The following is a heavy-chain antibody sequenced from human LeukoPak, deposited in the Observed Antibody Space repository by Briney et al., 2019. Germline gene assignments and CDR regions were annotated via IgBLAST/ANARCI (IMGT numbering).Heavy chain of an antibody. CDR2: SNTGNGNT. J-gene: IGHJ3*02. CDR1: GYTFTSYG. V-gene: IGHV1-3*02. D-gene: IGHD2-2*01. Sequence: ASVKVSCKASGYTFTSYGISWVRQAPGQGLEWVGWSNTGNGNTKYSQQFQGRVTITRDTSASTAYMELNSLRSEDTAVYYCARAGGGYCSSSTCEDDTFDIWGQGTMVTVSS. CDR3: ARAGGGYCSSSTCEDDTFDI.